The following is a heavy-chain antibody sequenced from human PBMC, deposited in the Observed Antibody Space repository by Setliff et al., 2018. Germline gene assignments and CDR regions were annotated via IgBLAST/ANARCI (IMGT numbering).Heavy chain of an antibody. Sequence: GESLQISCKGSGYSFTSYWIGWVRQMPGKGLEWMGIIYPGDSDTRYSPSFQGQVTISADKSISTAYLQWSSLKASDTAMYYCARQARGYYYDSSGYYRASPGYYYMDVWGKGTTVTVSS. J-gene: IGHJ6*03. V-gene: IGHV5-51*01. CDR1: GYSFTSYW. D-gene: IGHD3-22*01. CDR3: ARQARGYYYDSSGYYRASPGYYYMDV. CDR2: IYPGDSDT.